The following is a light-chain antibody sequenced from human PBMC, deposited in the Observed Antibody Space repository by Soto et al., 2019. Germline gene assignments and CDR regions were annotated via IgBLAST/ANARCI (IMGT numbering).Light chain of an antibody. Sequence: EIVLTQSPATLSLSPGERATLSCGASQSINNNYLAWYQQKPGLAPRLLIYDASTRAAGIPDRFSGSGSGTDFTLTISRLEPEDFAVYYCQQFGNLITFGGGTKVDI. CDR1: QSINNNY. CDR3: QQFGNLIT. J-gene: IGKJ4*01. V-gene: IGKV3D-20*01. CDR2: DAS.